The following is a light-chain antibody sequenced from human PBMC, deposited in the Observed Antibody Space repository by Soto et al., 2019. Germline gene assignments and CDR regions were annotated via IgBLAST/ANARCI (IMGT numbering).Light chain of an antibody. Sequence: EIVLPQSPGTLPLSPGERATLSCRASQSVSSSYLAWYQQKPGQAPRLLIYGASSRATGIPDRFSGSGSGTDFTLTISRLEPEDFAVYYCQQYGSSLLTFGGGTKVEIK. CDR1: QSVSSSY. CDR3: QQYGSSLLT. CDR2: GAS. V-gene: IGKV3-20*01. J-gene: IGKJ4*01.